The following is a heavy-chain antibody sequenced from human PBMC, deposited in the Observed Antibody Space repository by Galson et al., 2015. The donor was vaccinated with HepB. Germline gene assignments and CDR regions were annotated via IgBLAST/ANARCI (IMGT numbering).Heavy chain of an antibody. CDR2: ISGSGGST. CDR1: GFTFSSYA. CDR3: AKDDLELLHSPAEYYYYGMDV. Sequence: SLRLSCAASGFTFSSYAMSWVRQAPGKGLEWVSAISGSGGSTYYADSVKGRFTISRDNSKNTLYLQMNSLRAEDTAVYYCAKDDLELLHSPAEYYYYGMDVWGQGTTVTVSS. J-gene: IGHJ6*02. V-gene: IGHV3-23*01. D-gene: IGHD1-26*01.